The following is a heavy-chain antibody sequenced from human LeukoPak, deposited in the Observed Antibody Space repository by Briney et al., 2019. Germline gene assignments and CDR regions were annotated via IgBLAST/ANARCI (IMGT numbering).Heavy chain of an antibody. CDR2: MNPNSGNT. Sequence: ASVKVSCKASGYTFTSYDINWVRQATGQGLEWMGWMNPNSGNTGYAQKFQGRVTMTRNTSISTAYMELSSLRSEDTAVYYCALWVIANHYYGMDVWGQGTTVTVSS. CDR3: ALWVIANHYYGMDV. V-gene: IGHV1-8*01. J-gene: IGHJ6*02. CDR1: GYTFTSYD. D-gene: IGHD7-27*01.